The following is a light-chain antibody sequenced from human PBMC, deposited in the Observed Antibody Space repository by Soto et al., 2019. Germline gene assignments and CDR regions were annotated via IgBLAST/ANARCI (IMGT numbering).Light chain of an antibody. Sequence: EIVLTQSPATLSLSPGERATLSCRASQSVSSYLAWYQQKPGQAPRLPIYDASNRVTGIPARFSGSGSGTDVTITMSSLELEDFGVYSCQQRSNWPLTCGGGTKVDIK. CDR2: DAS. CDR3: QQRSNWPLT. CDR1: QSVSSY. V-gene: IGKV3-11*01. J-gene: IGKJ4*01.